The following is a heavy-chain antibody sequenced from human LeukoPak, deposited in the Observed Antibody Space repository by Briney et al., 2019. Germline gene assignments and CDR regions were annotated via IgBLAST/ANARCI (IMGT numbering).Heavy chain of an antibody. Sequence: GGSLRLSCAASGFTFSSYAMSGVRQAPGKGLEWVSAISGSGGSTYYADSVKGRFTISRDNSKNTLYLQMNSLRAEDTAVYYCATLSRYSSSWYYFDYWGQGTLVTVSS. J-gene: IGHJ4*02. D-gene: IGHD6-13*01. V-gene: IGHV3-23*01. CDR3: ATLSRYSSSWYYFDY. CDR1: GFTFSSYA. CDR2: ISGSGGST.